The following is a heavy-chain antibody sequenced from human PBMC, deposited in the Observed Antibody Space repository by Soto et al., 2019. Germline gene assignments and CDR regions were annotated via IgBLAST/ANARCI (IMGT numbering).Heavy chain of an antibody. CDR1: GGSISKSNYY. CDR3: ARGYCSGTSCYAGTYYYYYYAMDV. CDR2: IYYSGTT. D-gene: IGHD2-2*01. V-gene: IGHV4-39*01. J-gene: IGHJ6*02. Sequence: QLQLQESGPGLVKPSETLSLTCTVSGGSISKSNYYWGWIRQPPGKGLEWIGSIYYSGTTYYNPSLKSRVTISVDTSKNQFSLKLRSVTAADTALYYCARGYCSGTSCYAGTYYYYYYAMDVWGQGTTVTVSS.